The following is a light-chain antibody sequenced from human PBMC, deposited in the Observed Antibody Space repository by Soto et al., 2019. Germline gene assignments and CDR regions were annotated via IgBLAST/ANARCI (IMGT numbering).Light chain of an antibody. CDR2: GAS. V-gene: IGKV3-11*01. Sequence: EIVLKQSPAALSLSPGERATLSCRASQSVSSYLAWYQQKPGQAPRLLIYGASNRATGIPARFSGSGFGTEFTLTISSLQPEDFAVYYCEQYNNWFSITFGQGTRLEIK. J-gene: IGKJ5*01. CDR3: EQYNNWFSIT. CDR1: QSVSSY.